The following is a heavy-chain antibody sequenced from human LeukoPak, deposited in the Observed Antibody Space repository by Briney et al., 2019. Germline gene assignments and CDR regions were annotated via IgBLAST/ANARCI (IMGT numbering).Heavy chain of an antibody. CDR2: NYYSGST. D-gene: IGHD3-22*01. J-gene: IGHJ4*02. Sequence: PSETLSLTCTVSGGSISSSSYYWGWIRQPPGKGLEWIGSNYYSGSTYYNPSLKSRVTISVDTSKNQFSLKLSSVTAADTAVYYCARVTGYMIEDYFDYWGQGTLVTVSS. CDR3: ARVTGYMIEDYFDY. CDR1: GGSISSSSYY. V-gene: IGHV4-39*07.